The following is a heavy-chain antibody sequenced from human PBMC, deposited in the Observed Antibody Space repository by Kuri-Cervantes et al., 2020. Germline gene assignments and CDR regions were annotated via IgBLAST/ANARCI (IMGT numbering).Heavy chain of an antibody. CDR2: MNPNSGNT. J-gene: IGHJ4*02. V-gene: IGHV1-8*01. Sequence: ASVKVSCKASGYTFTSYDINWVRQATGQGLEWMGWMNPNSGNTGYAQKFQGRVTMTRNTSISTAYMELTSLTSDDTAVYYCARVVDHGDYLDYWGQGTPVTVSS. CDR1: GYTFTSYD. CDR3: ARVVDHGDYLDY. D-gene: IGHD4-17*01.